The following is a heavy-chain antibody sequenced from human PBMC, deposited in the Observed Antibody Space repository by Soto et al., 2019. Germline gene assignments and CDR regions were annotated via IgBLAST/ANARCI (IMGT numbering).Heavy chain of an antibody. CDR2: INAGNGNT. V-gene: IGHV1-3*01. D-gene: IGHD3-22*01. CDR3: ARTLSYYNSSGYYPLDI. CDR1: GYTFATYG. Sequence: ASVKVSCKASGYTFATYGISWVRQAPGQRLEWMGWINAGNGNTKYSQKFQGRVTITRDTSASTAYMELSSLRSEDTAVYYCARTLSYYNSSGYYPLDIWGQGTMVTVSS. J-gene: IGHJ3*02.